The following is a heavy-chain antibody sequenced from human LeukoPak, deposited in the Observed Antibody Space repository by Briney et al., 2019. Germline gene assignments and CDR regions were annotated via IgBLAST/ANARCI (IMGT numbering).Heavy chain of an antibody. V-gene: IGHV3-15*01. CDR3: AKRGEEIFGVVAPPYYFDY. CDR2: IKSKTDGGTI. Sequence: GGSLRLSCAASGFTFSNAWMSWVRQAPGKGLEWVGRIKSKTDGGTIDYAAPVKGRFTISRDDSKNTLYLQMNSLKTEDTAVYYCAKRGEEIFGVVAPPYYFDYWGQGTLVTVSS. CDR1: GFTFSNAW. J-gene: IGHJ4*02. D-gene: IGHD3-3*01.